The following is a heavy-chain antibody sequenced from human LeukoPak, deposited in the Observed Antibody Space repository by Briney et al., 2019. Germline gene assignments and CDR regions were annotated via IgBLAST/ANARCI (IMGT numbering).Heavy chain of an antibody. CDR3: ARGYRFYFDY. CDR2: IYVRGST. CDR1: GGSISSGSYY. D-gene: IGHD1-1*01. Sequence: SETLSLTCTVSGGSISSGSYYWSWIRQPAGKGLEWIGRIYVRGSTSYNPALKSRVTISADTSKNQFSLKVSSVTAADTAVYYCARGYRFYFDYWGQGTLVTVSS. J-gene: IGHJ4*02. V-gene: IGHV4-61*02.